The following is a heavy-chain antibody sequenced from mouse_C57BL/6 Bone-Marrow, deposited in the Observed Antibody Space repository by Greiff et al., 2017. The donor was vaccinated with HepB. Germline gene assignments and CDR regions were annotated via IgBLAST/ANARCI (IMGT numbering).Heavy chain of an antibody. V-gene: IGHV5-4*03. Sequence: EVKLVESGGGLVKPGGSLKLSCAASGFTFSSYAMSWVRQTPEKRLEWVATISDGGSYTYYPDNVKGRFTISRDNAKNNLYLQMSHLKSEDTAMYYCARGGYYAMDYWGQGTSGTVSS. CDR1: GFTFSSYA. CDR2: ISDGGSYT. J-gene: IGHJ4*01. CDR3: ARGGYYAMDY.